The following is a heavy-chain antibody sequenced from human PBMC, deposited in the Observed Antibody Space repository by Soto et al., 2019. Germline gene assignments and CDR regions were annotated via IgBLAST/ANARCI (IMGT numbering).Heavy chain of an antibody. J-gene: IGHJ4*02. CDR1: GYTFTNYD. V-gene: IGHV1-8*01. CDR3: TRGDY. Sequence: QVQLLQPGAEVKKPGASVTVSCKASGYTFTNYDINWVRQATGQGLEWMGYMTPSSGNTGYAQNFQGRVALSRDTSISTVYMELSSLRSEDTAVYYCTRGDYWGQGTLVTVST. CDR2: MTPSSGNT.